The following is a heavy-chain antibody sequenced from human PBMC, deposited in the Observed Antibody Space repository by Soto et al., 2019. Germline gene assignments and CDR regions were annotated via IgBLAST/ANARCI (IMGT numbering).Heavy chain of an antibody. CDR1: GFTFRSYS. CDR2: ISGSSSFI. CDR3: ARDWSSSDWFPHIDY. V-gene: IGHV3-21*06. J-gene: IGHJ4*02. D-gene: IGHD6-19*01. Sequence: EVQLVESGGGLAKPGGSLRLSCAASGFTFRSYSINWVRQAPGKGLEWVSSISGSSSFIYYADSVKGRFSISRDNAKNSLYLQMNSLRAEDTAVYYCARDWSSSDWFPHIDYWGQGTLVTVSS.